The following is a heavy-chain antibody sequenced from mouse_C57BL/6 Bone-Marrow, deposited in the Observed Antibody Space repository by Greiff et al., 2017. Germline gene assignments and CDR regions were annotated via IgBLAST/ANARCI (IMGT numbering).Heavy chain of an antibody. V-gene: IGHV1-59*01. D-gene: IGHD3-2*02. Sequence: QVQLKESGAELVRPGTSVKLSCKASGYTFTSYWMHWVKQRPGHGLEWIGVIDPSDSYTNYNQKFKGKATLTVDTSSSTAYMQLSSLTSEDSAVYYWSRGDGQLRLHYYAMDYWGQGTSVTVSS. CDR2: IDPSDSYT. J-gene: IGHJ4*01. CDR1: GYTFTSYW. CDR3: SRGDGQLRLHYYAMDY.